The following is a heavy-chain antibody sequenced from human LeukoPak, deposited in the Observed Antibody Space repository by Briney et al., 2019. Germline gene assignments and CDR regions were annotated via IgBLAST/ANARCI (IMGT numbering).Heavy chain of an antibody. D-gene: IGHD3-10*01. Sequence: SVKVSCKDSGGTFSSYAISWVRQAPGQGLEWMGGIITIFGTANYAQKFQGRVTITADESTSTAYMELSSLRSEDTAVYYCARDRVTMVRGVNYYYGMGVWGQGTTVTVSS. J-gene: IGHJ6*02. CDR1: GGTFSSYA. CDR2: IITIFGTA. V-gene: IGHV1-69*01. CDR3: ARDRVTMVRGVNYYYGMGV.